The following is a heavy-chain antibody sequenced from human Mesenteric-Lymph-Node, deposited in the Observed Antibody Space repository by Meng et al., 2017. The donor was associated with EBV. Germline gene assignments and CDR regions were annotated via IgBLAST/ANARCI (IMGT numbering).Heavy chain of an antibody. D-gene: IGHD2-2*01. V-gene: IGHV1-2*06. J-gene: IGHJ4*02. Sequence: QVQLGQAGAEVKKPGASVKVSCKASGYTFSTYGISWVRQAPGQGLEWMGRIDPNSGDTDYAQKFQARVTMTRDTSIRTAYMELDSLRSDDTAVYYCASTILVPGPDSWGQGTLVTVSS. CDR1: GYTFSTYG. CDR2: IDPNSGDT. CDR3: ASTILVPGPDS.